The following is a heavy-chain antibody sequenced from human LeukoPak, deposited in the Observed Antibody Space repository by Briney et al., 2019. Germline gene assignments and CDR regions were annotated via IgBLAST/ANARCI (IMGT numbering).Heavy chain of an antibody. V-gene: IGHV4-59*01. J-gene: IGHJ6*03. Sequence: SETLSLTCTVSGGSISSYYWSWIRQPPGKGLEWIGYIYYSGSTNYNPSLKSRVTISVDTSKNQFSLRLSSVTAADTAVYYCARRQSSSWLPPYYMDVWGKGTMVTVSS. CDR2: IYYSGST. CDR3: ARRQSSSWLPPYYMDV. D-gene: IGHD6-13*01. CDR1: GGSISSYY.